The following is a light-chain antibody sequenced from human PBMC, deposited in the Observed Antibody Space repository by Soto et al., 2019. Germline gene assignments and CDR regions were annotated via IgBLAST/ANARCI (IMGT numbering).Light chain of an antibody. Sequence: EIVMTQSPATLSVSPGERATLSCRASQSVSSNLAWYQQKPGQAPRLLIYGASTRATGIPARFSGSGSGTESTLTISSLQSEDFAVYYCQQYNNWPPWTFGQGTRWIS. CDR2: GAS. CDR1: QSVSSN. CDR3: QQYNNWPPWT. J-gene: IGKJ1*01. V-gene: IGKV3-15*01.